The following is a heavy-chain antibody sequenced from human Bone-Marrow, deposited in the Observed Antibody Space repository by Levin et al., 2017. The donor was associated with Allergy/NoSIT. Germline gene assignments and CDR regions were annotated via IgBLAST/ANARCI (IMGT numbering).Heavy chain of an antibody. Sequence: LSLTCAASGFTFSSYGMHWVRQAPCKGLEWVAVIWYDGSNKYYADSVKGRFTISRDNSRNTLYLQMNSLRAEDTAVYYCARAQRITMVRGVITAYGMDGWGQGTTVTVSS. CDR1: GFTFSSYG. CDR2: IWYDGSNK. V-gene: IGHV3-33*01. CDR3: ARAQRITMVRGVITAYGMDG. D-gene: IGHD3-10*01. J-gene: IGHJ6*02.